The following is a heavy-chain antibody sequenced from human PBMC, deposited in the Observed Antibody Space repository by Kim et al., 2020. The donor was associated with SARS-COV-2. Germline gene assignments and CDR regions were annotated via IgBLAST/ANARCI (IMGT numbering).Heavy chain of an antibody. CDR2: INHIGST. J-gene: IGHJ4*02. Sequence: SETLSLTCAVYGGSFNDFYWTWIRQPPGKGLEWIGEINHIGSTNYNPSLKSRVTMSVDTSKNKLSLTLSSVTAADTAVYYCAKHDARYCSGGNCWYFDYWGQGTLVTVSS. D-gene: IGHD2-15*01. CDR3: AKHDARYCSGGNCWYFDY. V-gene: IGHV4-34*01. CDR1: GGSFNDFY.